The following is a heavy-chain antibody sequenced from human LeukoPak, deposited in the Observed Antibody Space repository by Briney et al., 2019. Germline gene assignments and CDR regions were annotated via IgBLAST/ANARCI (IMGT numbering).Heavy chain of an antibody. Sequence: GRSLRLSCAASGFTFSSYWMYWVRQVPGKGLWWVSRMNSDGSITTYADSVKGRFTISRDNAKNKLDLQMNSLRAEDTAVYYCGRGYGGNRLVDYWGQGTLVTVSS. CDR2: MNSDGSIT. D-gene: IGHD4-23*01. CDR1: GFTFSSYW. J-gene: IGHJ4*02. V-gene: IGHV3-74*01. CDR3: GRGYGGNRLVDY.